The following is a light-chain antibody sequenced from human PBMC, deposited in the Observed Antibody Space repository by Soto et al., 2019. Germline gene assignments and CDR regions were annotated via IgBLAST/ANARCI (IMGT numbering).Light chain of an antibody. Sequence: QSVLTLPPSASGSPGQSVTISCTGTRNDIGAYEFVSWYQHHPGKAPKLIIYEVVQRPSGVPDRFSGSKSGNTASLTVSGLQDADEADYYCSSYAGRNNFYVFGTGTKVTVL. J-gene: IGLJ1*01. CDR3: SSYAGRNNFYV. CDR1: RNDIGAYEF. CDR2: EVV. V-gene: IGLV2-8*01.